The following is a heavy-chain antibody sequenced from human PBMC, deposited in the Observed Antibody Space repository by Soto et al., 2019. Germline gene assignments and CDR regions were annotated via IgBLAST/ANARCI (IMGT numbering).Heavy chain of an antibody. CDR3: ARVSRAVGASTKYEF. CDR1: GYTFTAHY. CDR2: INPNSGDT. J-gene: IGHJ4*02. D-gene: IGHD1-26*01. V-gene: IGHV1-2*02. Sequence: ASVKVSCKASGYTFTAHYIHWVRQAPGQGFEWMGRINPNSGDTSYAQRLQGRVTMTRDTSINTVFMELSSLRSDDTALYYCARVSRAVGASTKYEFWAQGTLVTV.